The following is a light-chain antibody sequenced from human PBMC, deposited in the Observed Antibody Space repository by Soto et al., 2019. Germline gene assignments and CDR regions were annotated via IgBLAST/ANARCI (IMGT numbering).Light chain of an antibody. CDR3: SSYTSSSSVI. Sequence: QSALTQPASVSGSPGQSIAISCTGTSSDVGAYDYVSWYQQHPGKAPKLMIYDVKYRPSGVSNRFSGSKSGNTASLTISGLQAEGEADYYCSSYTSSSSVIFGGGTKVTVL. V-gene: IGLV2-14*01. CDR1: SSDVGAYDY. J-gene: IGLJ2*01. CDR2: DVK.